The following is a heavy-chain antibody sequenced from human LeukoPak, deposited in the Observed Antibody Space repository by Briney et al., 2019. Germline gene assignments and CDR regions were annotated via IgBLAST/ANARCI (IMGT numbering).Heavy chain of an antibody. CDR2: INPNSGGT. Sequence: ASVKVSCKASGYTFTGHYMHWVRQAPGQGLEWMGRINPNSGGTNYAQKFQGRVTMTRDTSISTAYMELSRLRSDDTAVYYCARDLVQRGNYYDSSGPLDYWGQGTLVTVSS. V-gene: IGHV1-2*06. CDR3: ARDLVQRGNYYDSSGPLDY. J-gene: IGHJ4*02. CDR1: GYTFTGHY. D-gene: IGHD3-22*01.